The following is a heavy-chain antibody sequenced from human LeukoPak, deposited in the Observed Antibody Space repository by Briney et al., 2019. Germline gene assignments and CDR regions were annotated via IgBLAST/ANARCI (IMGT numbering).Heavy chain of an antibody. Sequence: GGSQRLSCAASGFTFSSYAMSWVRQAPGKGLEWVSAISGSGGSTYYADSVKGRFTISRDNSKNTLYLQMNSLRAEDTAVYYCAKHPKSITMIVVVLDYWGQGTLVTVSS. D-gene: IGHD3-22*01. CDR1: GFTFSSYA. V-gene: IGHV3-23*01. J-gene: IGHJ4*02. CDR2: ISGSGGST. CDR3: AKHPKSITMIVVVLDY.